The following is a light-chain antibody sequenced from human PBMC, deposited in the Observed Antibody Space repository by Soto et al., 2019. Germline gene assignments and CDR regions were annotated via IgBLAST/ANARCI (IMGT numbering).Light chain of an antibody. J-gene: IGKJ1*01. V-gene: IGKV3-20*01. CDR3: QQYGSSPGT. CDR1: QSVSNS. Sequence: EIVLTKSPATLSLSPGERVTLSCRASQSVSNSLAWYQQKPGQPPRLLIYGASSRATGIPDRFSGSGSGTDFTLTISRLEPEDFAVYYCQQYGSSPGTFGQGTMVDIK. CDR2: GAS.